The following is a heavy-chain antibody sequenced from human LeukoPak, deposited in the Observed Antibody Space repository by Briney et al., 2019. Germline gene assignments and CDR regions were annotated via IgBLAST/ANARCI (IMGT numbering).Heavy chain of an antibody. V-gene: IGHV3-11*01. D-gene: IGHD3-16*02. J-gene: IGHJ4*02. Sequence: GGSLRLSCAASGFTFSDYYMSWIRQAPGKGLEWVSYISSSGSTIYYADSVKGRFTISRDNAKNSLYLQMNSLRAEDTAVYYCARVGYDYVWGSYRYTYYFDYWGQGTLVTVSS. CDR1: GFTFSDYY. CDR3: ARVGYDYVWGSYRYTYYFDY. CDR2: ISSSGSTI.